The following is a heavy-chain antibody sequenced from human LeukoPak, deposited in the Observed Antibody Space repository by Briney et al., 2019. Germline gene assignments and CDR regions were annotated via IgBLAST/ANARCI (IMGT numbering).Heavy chain of an antibody. Sequence: PGGSLRLSCAASGFTFSSYAMSWVRQAPGKGLQWVSGISGSGGSTHYADSVKGRFTISRDNSKNTLYVQMNSLRAEDTAVYYCAKSRGSGLFDYWGQGTLVTVAS. CDR3: AKSRGSGLFDY. CDR1: GFTFSSYA. CDR2: ISGSGGST. D-gene: IGHD3-10*01. V-gene: IGHV3-23*01. J-gene: IGHJ4*02.